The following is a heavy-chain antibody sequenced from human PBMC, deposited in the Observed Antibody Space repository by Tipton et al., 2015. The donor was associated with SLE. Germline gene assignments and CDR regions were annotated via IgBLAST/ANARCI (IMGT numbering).Heavy chain of an antibody. J-gene: IGHJ4*02. D-gene: IGHD2-15*01. Sequence: LSLTCTVSGGSISSSTYSWAWVRQPPGKGLEWIGTIYYSGSTYYNPSLKSRVTISLDTSKNQFSLKLSSVTAADTAVYYCARELGLYYFDYWGQGALVTVSS. CDR1: GGSISSSTYS. CDR2: IYYSGST. CDR3: ARELGLYYFDY. V-gene: IGHV4-39*07.